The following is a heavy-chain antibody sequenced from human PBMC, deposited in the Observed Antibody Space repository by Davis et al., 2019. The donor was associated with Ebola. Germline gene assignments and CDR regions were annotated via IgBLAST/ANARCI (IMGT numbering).Heavy chain of an antibody. J-gene: IGHJ5*02. V-gene: IGHV1-69*13. CDR2: IIPIFGTA. D-gene: IGHD6-19*01. CDR1: GGTFSSYA. CDR3: AKDRESSGWYGVEDWFDP. Sequence: SVKVSCKASGGTFSSYAISWVRQAPGQGLEWMGGIIPIFGTANYAQKYQGRVTITADESTSTAYMELSSLRSEDTAVYYCAKDRESSGWYGVEDWFDPWGQGTLVTVSS.